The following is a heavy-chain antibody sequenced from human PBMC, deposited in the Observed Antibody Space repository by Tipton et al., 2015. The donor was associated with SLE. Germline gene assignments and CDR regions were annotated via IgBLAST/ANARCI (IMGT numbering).Heavy chain of an antibody. Sequence: TLSLTCTVSGGSLNNHFCSWIRQSAGKGLEWIGRVSPSGGTNYNPSLKSRVTMSVDTSKNQFSLNLSSLTAADTAVYYCVRDKWGEYYPSTGYFRSFDPWGQGILVTVSS. CDR1: GGSLNNHF. D-gene: IGHD3-9*01. CDR2: VSPSGGT. V-gene: IGHV4-4*07. CDR3: VRDKWGEYYPSTGYFRSFDP. J-gene: IGHJ5*02.